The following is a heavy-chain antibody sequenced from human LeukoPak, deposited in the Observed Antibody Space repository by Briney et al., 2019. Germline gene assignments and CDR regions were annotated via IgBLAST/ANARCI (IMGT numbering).Heavy chain of an antibody. CDR1: GYTFIRYH. J-gene: IGHJ4*02. CDR3: ARDLGGGGTVTIDY. CDR2: INPRGGST. Sequence: ASVKVSCKASGYTFIRYHMHWVRQAPGQGLEWMGVINPRGGSTSYAQKFQGRVTVTRDTSTNTVYLDLSSLRFEDTAVYYCARDLGGGGTVTIDYWGQGTLVTVSS. V-gene: IGHV1-46*01. D-gene: IGHD4-17*01.